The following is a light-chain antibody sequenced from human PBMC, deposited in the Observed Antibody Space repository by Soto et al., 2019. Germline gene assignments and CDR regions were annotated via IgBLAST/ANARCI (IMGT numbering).Light chain of an antibody. V-gene: IGLV2-14*01. Sequence: QSALTQPASVSGSPGQSITISCTGSTGYLGNYVSWYQQHPGAVPKRIMYSVSNRPSGVSDRFSGSKSANTASLTISGLQAEYEATYYCSAYTSISNLVFGGGTKVTVL. CDR1: TGYLGNY. CDR2: SVS. CDR3: SAYTSISNLV. J-gene: IGLJ2*01.